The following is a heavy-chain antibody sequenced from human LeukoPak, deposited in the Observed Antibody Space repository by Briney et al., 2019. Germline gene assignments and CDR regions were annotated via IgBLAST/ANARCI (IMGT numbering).Heavy chain of an antibody. Sequence: GGSLRLSCAASGLTFSSYWMHWVRQGPGKGLLWVSRINGGGSSTSYADSVEGRFTISRDNAKNTLYLQMNSLRAEDTAVYYCARVRYDYYGMDVWGQGTTVTVSS. J-gene: IGHJ6*02. V-gene: IGHV3-74*01. D-gene: IGHD3-10*01. CDR1: GLTFSSYW. CDR3: ARVRYDYYGMDV. CDR2: INGGGSST.